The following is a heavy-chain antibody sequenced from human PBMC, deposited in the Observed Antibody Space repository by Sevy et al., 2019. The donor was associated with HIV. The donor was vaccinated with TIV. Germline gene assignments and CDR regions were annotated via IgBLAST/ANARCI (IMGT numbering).Heavy chain of an antibody. CDR1: GFTFSKAW. J-gene: IGHJ4*02. CDR3: TTKKDFWSGYLYFDY. V-gene: IGHV3-15*05. D-gene: IGHD3-3*01. CDR2: IKSKTDGGTT. Sequence: GGSLRLSCAASGFTFSKAWMNWVRQAPGKGLEWVGRIKSKTDGGTTDYAASVKGRFTISRDDSKNTLYLQMNSLKTDDTAVYYRTTKKDFWSGYLYFDYWGQGTLVTVSS.